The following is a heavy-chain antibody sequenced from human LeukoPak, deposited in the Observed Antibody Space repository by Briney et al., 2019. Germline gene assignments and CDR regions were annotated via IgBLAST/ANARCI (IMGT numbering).Heavy chain of an antibody. CDR2: ISAYNAYT. CDR1: GYTFTNYG. CDR3: ARDVLHRIHYDSSAYYPGSSY. V-gene: IGHV1-18*01. Sequence: ASVKVSCKASGYTFTNYGISWVRQAPGQGLEWMGWISAYNAYTYYAQKLQGRVTMTTDTSTSTAYMELRSLRSDDTAVYYCARDVLHRIHYDSSAYYPGSSYWGQGTLVTVSS. D-gene: IGHD3-22*01. J-gene: IGHJ4*02.